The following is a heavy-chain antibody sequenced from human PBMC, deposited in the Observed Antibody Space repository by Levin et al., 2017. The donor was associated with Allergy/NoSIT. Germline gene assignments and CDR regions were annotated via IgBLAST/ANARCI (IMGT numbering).Heavy chain of an antibody. CDR3: ARNRADHSWFDWFDP. D-gene: IGHD3-10*01. J-gene: IGHJ5*02. CDR2: ISYDGSTK. Sequence: LSLTCAASGFTFSSYAFHWVRQAPGKGLEWVALISYDGSTKFYADSVKGRFTISRDDSKNSLYLQMNSLRPEDTALYFCARNRADHSWFDWFDPWGQGLLVTVSS. V-gene: IGHV3-30-3*01. CDR1: GFTFSSYA.